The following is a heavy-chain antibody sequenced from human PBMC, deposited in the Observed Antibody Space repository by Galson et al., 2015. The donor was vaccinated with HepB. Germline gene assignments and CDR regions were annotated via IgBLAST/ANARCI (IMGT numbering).Heavy chain of an antibody. CDR2: IKSNTDGGTT. CDR1: GFTFSNAW. CDR3: TTDRGYSSGSYAAL. V-gene: IGHV3-15*01. D-gene: IGHD3-10*01. Sequence: SLRLSCAASGFTFSNAWMSWFRQAPGEGLEWVGRIKSNTDGGTTDYAAPVKGRFTISRDDSKHTVYLQMNSLKTDDTAVYYCTTDRGYSSGSYAALWGQGTLVTVSS. J-gene: IGHJ4*02.